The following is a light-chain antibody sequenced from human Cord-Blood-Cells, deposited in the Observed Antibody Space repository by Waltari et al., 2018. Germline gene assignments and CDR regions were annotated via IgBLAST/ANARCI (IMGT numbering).Light chain of an antibody. CDR2: DVS. V-gene: IGLV2-14*01. CDR3: SSYTSSSSWV. CDR1: SSHVGGYNY. Sequence: QSALTHPASLSRSPGQSITTSCTGTSSHVGGYNYLSLYQQHPGKAPKLMIYDVSKRPSGVSNRFSGSKSGNTASLTISGLQAEDEADYYCSSYTSSSSWVFGGGTKLTVL. J-gene: IGLJ3*02.